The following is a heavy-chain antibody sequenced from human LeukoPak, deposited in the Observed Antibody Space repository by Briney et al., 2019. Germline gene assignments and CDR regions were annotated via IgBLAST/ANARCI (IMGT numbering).Heavy chain of an antibody. J-gene: IGHJ6*03. D-gene: IGHD4-11*01. Sequence: PSETLSLTCTVSGASISSYYWSWLRQPAGKGLEWIGRIYSSGYNYNPSLKSRVTLSVDTSKNQFSLKLSSVTAADTAVYYCTRMSKVTTSYYYYYMDVWDKGTTVTVSS. CDR2: IYSSGY. V-gene: IGHV4-4*07. CDR3: TRMSKVTTSYYYYYMDV. CDR1: GASISSYY.